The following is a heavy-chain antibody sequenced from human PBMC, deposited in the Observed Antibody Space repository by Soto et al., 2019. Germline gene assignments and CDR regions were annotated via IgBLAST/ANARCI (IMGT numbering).Heavy chain of an antibody. V-gene: IGHV3-30*18. CDR3: AKDRVGPWLVLRPIYGMDV. CDR1: GFTFSSYG. CDR2: ISYDGRNK. D-gene: IGHD6-19*01. J-gene: IGHJ6*02. Sequence: QVQLVESGGGVVQPGRSLRLSCAASGFTFSSYGMHWVRQAPGKGLEWVAVISYDGRNKYYADSVKGRFTISRDNSKDTLYLQMISLRADDTAVYYCAKDRVGPWLVLRPIYGMDVWGQGTTVTVSS.